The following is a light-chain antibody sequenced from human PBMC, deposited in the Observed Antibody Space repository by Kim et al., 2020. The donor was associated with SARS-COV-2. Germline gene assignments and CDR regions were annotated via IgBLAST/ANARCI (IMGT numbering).Light chain of an antibody. Sequence: ASVGDRVTIPWRASQGISSYLAWYQQIPGKAPNLLIYDATTLQSGVPSRFSGGGSGTDFTLTISSLQPEDFATYYCQQLNSFPPVFGPGTKVDIK. J-gene: IGKJ3*01. V-gene: IGKV1-9*01. CDR3: QQLNSFPPV. CDR2: DAT. CDR1: QGISSY.